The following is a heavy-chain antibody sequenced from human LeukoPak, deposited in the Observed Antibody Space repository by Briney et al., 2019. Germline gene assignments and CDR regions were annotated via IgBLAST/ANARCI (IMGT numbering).Heavy chain of an antibody. CDR3: ARAPSELGGYYPEYFRP. V-gene: IGHV3-74*01. CDR1: GFSFSSYW. Sequence: GGSLRLSCAASGFSFSSYWMHWVRQAPGKGLVWVSRIKSDGKIKYADSVKGRFTISRDNAKNTVSLQINSLRAEDTGVYYCARAPSELGGYYPEYFRPWGQGTLVTGSS. J-gene: IGHJ1*01. D-gene: IGHD3-22*01. CDR2: IKSDGKI.